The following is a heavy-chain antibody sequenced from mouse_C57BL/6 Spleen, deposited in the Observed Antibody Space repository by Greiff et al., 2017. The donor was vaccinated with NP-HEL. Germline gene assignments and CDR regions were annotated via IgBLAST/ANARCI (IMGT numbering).Heavy chain of an antibody. CDR3: APMVTTGGFDY. CDR2: INPNNGGT. CDR1: GYTFTDYY. D-gene: IGHD2-2*01. V-gene: IGHV1-26*01. Sequence: EVQLQQSGPELVKPGASVKISCKASGYTFTDYYMNWVKQSHGKSLEWIGDINPNNGGTSYNQKFKGKATLTVDKSSSTAYMELRSLTSEDSAVYYCAPMVTTGGFDYWGQGTTLTVSS. J-gene: IGHJ2*01.